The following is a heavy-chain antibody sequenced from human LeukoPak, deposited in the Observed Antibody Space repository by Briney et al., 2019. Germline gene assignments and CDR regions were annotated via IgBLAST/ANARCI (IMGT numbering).Heavy chain of an antibody. D-gene: IGHD2-21*02. Sequence: GGSLRLSCAASGFTFGSYGMSWVRQAPRKGLEWVSGISASGAITYYADSVKGRFTVSRDNSKNTLYVQMKSLRAEDTAVYYCAKDFVVVPGNVNYFDYWGQGTLVTVSS. J-gene: IGHJ4*02. CDR1: GFTFGSYG. V-gene: IGHV3-23*01. CDR2: ISASGAIT. CDR3: AKDFVVVPGNVNYFDY.